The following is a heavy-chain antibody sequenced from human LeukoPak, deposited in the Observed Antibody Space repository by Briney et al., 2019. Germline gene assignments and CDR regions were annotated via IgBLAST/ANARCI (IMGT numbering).Heavy chain of an antibody. D-gene: IGHD2-2*01. CDR3: ARDRNLYQLLYYFYY. CDR2: INPHSGCT. V-gene: IGHV1-2*02. CDR1: GYTLIRYY. J-gene: IGHJ4*02. Sequence: ASVKVSCMPCGYTLIRYYMHWVRQAPGQGLEWVGWINPHSGCTNYAQKFQGGLTMNRDTSISAAYMQLSRLRSDGTPVHYCARDRNLYQLLYYFYYWGQGTLVTVSP.